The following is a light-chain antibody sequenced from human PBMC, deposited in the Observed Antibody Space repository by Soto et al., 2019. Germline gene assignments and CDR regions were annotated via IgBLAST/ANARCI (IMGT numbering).Light chain of an antibody. J-gene: IGKJ4*02. CDR3: QQYKSFCLT. V-gene: IGKV1-5*03. Sequence: DIPMTQSPSTLSASIGDRVTITCRASQSIDNWLAWYQQKPGKAPKLLIYKTSNLESGDPSRVSGSGSGTEFSLTISSLQPDDFATYVCQQYKSFCLTFAGGNRVEVK. CDR1: QSIDNW. CDR2: KTS.